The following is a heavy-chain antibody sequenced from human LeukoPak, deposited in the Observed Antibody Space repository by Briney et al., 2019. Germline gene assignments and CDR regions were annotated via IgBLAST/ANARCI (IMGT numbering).Heavy chain of an antibody. Sequence: PGGSLRLSCAASRFTFSSYEMNWVRQAPGKGLEWVSHISSSGSTIYYADSVKGRFTISRDNAKNSLYLQMNSLRAEDTAVYYCARSSYDSSGWNFDYWGQGTLVTVSS. CDR2: ISSSGSTI. CDR1: RFTFSSYE. D-gene: IGHD3-22*01. V-gene: IGHV3-48*03. CDR3: ARSSYDSSGWNFDY. J-gene: IGHJ4*02.